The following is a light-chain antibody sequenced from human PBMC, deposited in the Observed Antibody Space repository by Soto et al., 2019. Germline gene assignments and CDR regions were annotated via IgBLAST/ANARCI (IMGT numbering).Light chain of an antibody. J-gene: IGKJ2*01. CDR3: QQTYSAPYS. Sequence: DIQMTQSPSSLSASVGDRVTITCRASQSITNNLNGYHQNPGKAPKLLIYAASSLENGVPSSFSGSGSGTDFTLTISSLQPEDVATYYCQQTYSAPYSFGQGTKLEIK. CDR1: QSITNN. CDR2: AAS. V-gene: IGKV1-39*01.